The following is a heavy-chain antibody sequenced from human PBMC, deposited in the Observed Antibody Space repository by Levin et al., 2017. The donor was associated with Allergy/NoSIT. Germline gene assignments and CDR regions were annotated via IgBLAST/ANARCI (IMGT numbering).Heavy chain of an antibody. CDR3: AKDRWRGDMITFGPAAALQGDGFDY. CDR2: ISYDGSNK. V-gene: IGHV3-30*18. D-gene: IGHD3-16*01. CDR1: GFTFSSYG. Sequence: GGSLRLSCAASGFTFSSYGIHWVRQAPGKGLEWVAVISYDGSNKYYADSVKGRFTISRDNSKNTLYLQMNSLRAEDTALYYCAKDRWRGDMITFGPAAALQGDGFDYWGQGTLVTVSS. J-gene: IGHJ4*02.